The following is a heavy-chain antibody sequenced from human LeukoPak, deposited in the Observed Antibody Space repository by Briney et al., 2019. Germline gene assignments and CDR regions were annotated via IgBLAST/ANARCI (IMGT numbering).Heavy chain of an antibody. CDR3: AREAGYYYYYMDV. V-gene: IGHV1-2*02. CDR2: INPSSGVT. Sequence: ASVKVSCKASGYTFTDYYMHWVRQAPGRGLEWMGWINPSSGVTNYAQKFQGRVTMTRDTSTTTAFMELSRLRSDDTAVYYYAREAGYYYYYMDVWAKGTTVTVSS. CDR1: GYTFTDYY. J-gene: IGHJ6*03.